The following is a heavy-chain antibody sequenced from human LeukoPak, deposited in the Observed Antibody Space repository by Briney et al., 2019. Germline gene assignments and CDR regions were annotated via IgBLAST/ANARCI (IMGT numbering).Heavy chain of an antibody. Sequence: KTSETLSLTCSVSGGSISSYYWSWIRQPPGKGLEWIGYIYYSGSTNYNPSLKSRVTISVDTSKNQFSLKLSPVTAADTAVYYCARVPQNGDPDYWGQGTLVTVSS. CDR3: ARVPQNGDPDY. CDR1: GGSISSYY. V-gene: IGHV4-59*01. D-gene: IGHD2-21*02. CDR2: IYYSGST. J-gene: IGHJ4*02.